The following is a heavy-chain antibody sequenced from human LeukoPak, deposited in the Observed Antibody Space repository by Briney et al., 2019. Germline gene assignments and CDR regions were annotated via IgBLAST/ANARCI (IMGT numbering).Heavy chain of an antibody. CDR3: ATDRERDPSVYYLV. V-gene: IGHV3-23*01. CDR2: ISDDGSGT. CDR1: GFTFSDYA. D-gene: IGHD3-22*01. J-gene: IGHJ4*02. Sequence: GGSLRLSCAASGFTFSDYAMSWVRQAPGQGLEWVSSISDDGSGTYYADSVKGRFTISRDNSKNTLFLQIDSLRAEDSAVYYCATDRERDPSVYYLVGGQGTLITVSS.